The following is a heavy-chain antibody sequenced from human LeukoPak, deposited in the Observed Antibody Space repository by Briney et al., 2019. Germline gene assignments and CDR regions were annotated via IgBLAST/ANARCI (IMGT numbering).Heavy chain of an antibody. CDR3: ARSMSMGRYCSGGSCYGDY. J-gene: IGHJ4*02. Sequence: SETLSLTCTDSGGSISSYYWSWIRQPPGKGLEWIGYIYYSGSTNYNPSLKSRVTISVDTSKNQFSLKLSSVTAADTAVYYCARSMSMGRYCSGGSCYGDYWGQGTLVTVSS. CDR1: GGSISSYY. D-gene: IGHD2-15*01. V-gene: IGHV4-59*08. CDR2: IYYSGST.